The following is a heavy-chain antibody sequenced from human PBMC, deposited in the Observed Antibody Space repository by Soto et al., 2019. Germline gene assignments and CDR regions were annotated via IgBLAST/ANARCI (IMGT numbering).Heavy chain of an antibody. CDR2: IYYSGST. Sequence: TSETLSLTCTVSGGSISSSSYYWGWIRQPPGKGLEWIGSIYYSGSTYYNPSLKSRVTISVDTSKNQFSLKLSSVTAADTAVYYCASNRWELLSFDYWGQGTLVTVSS. CDR3: ASNRWELLSFDY. J-gene: IGHJ4*02. V-gene: IGHV4-39*01. CDR1: GGSISSSSYY. D-gene: IGHD1-26*01.